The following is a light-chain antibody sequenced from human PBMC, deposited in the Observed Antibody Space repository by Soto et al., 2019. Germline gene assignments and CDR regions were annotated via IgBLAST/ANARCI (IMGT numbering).Light chain of an antibody. CDR1: QSLLHSNGYNY. CDR3: MPALQPPRLA. Sequence: DIVMTQSPLSLPVTPGEPASISCRSSQSLLHSNGYNYLDWYLQKPGQSPQLLIYLGSNRASGVPHRFSGSGSGTDFTLKISRVEAEDVGVYYCMPALQPPRLAFGQGTKLEIK. V-gene: IGKV2-28*01. CDR2: LGS. J-gene: IGKJ2*01.